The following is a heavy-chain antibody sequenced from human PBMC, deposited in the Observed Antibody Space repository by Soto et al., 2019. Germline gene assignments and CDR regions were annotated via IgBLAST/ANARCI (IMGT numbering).Heavy chain of an antibody. D-gene: IGHD3-9*01. CDR1: GFTFSSYG. V-gene: IGHV3-30*18. J-gene: IGHJ6*02. Sequence: PGGSLRLSCASSGFTFSSYGMHWVRQAPGKGLEWVAVISYDGSNKYYADSVKGRFTISRDNSKNTLYLQMNSLRAEDTAVYYCAKDLLRYFDWSPMDVWGQGTTVTVSS. CDR3: AKDLLRYFDWSPMDV. CDR2: ISYDGSNK.